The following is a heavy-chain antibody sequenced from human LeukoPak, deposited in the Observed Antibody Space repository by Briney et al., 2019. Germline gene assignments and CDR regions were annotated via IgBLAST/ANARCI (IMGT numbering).Heavy chain of an antibody. CDR3: AKDSVVVPGLVNYFDS. V-gene: IGHV3-23*01. J-gene: IGHJ4*02. Sequence: GGSLRLSCAASRFTFSNYAMSWVRQAPGKGLEWVSAIGGSGDNTCYADSVKGRFTISRDNSKNTLYLQMNSLRAEDTAVYYCAKDSVVVPGLVNYFDSWGRGTLVTVSS. CDR2: IGGSGDNT. D-gene: IGHD2-15*01. CDR1: RFTFSNYA.